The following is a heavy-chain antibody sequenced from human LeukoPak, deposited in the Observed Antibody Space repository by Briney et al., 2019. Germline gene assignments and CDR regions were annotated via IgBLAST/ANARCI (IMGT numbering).Heavy chain of an antibody. Sequence: GGTLRLSCAASGFTFSSYEMNWVRQAPGKGLEWVSYISSLGWTIFYADYVKGRFTPSRDNAKNSLYLQMNSLRAEDTAFYYCAEFGITMIGGVWGKGTTVTISS. CDR3: AEFGITMIGGV. V-gene: IGHV3-48*03. D-gene: IGHD3-10*02. J-gene: IGHJ6*04. CDR2: ISSLGWTI. CDR1: GFTFSSYE.